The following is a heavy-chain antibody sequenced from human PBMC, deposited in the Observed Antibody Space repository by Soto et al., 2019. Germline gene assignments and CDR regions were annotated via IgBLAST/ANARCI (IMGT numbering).Heavy chain of an antibody. V-gene: IGHV2-26*01. CDR3: ARSVWSGSLYFDY. D-gene: IGHD3-3*01. CDR1: GFSLSNARMG. J-gene: IGHJ4*02. CDR2: IFSNDEK. Sequence: SGATLVNPTETLRLTCTVSGFSLSNARMGVSWIRQPPGKALEWLAHIFSNDEKSYSTSLKSRLTISKDTSKSQVVLTMTNMDPVDTATYYCARSVWSGSLYFDYWGQGTLVTVSS.